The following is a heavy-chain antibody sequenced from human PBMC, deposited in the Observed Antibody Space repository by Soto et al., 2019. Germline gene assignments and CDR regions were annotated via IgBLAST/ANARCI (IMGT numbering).Heavy chain of an antibody. CDR3: ARVTYYDSSGYRRESWFDP. D-gene: IGHD3-22*01. V-gene: IGHV3-13*01. CDR1: GFTFSSYD. CDR2: IGTAGDT. Sequence: EVQLVESGGGLVQPGGSLRLSCAASGFTFSSYDMHWVRQATGKGLEWVSAIGTAGDTYYPGSVKGRFTISRENAKNSLYLQMNGLRAEDTAVYYCARVTYYDSSGYRRESWFDPWGQGTLVTVSS. J-gene: IGHJ5*02.